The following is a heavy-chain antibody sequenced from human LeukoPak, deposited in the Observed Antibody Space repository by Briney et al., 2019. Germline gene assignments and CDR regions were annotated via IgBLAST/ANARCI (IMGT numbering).Heavy chain of an antibody. Sequence: GGSLRLSCAASGFTFSSYSMNWVRQAPGKGLEWVSSITSSGRYIYYADSAKGRFTISRDNAENSLYLQMDSLTAEDTAVYYCTRKGSQWDFLVDYWGQGTRVAVSP. CDR1: GFTFSSYS. CDR3: TRKGSQWDFLVDY. J-gene: IGHJ4*02. D-gene: IGHD2/OR15-2a*01. V-gene: IGHV3-21*01. CDR2: ITSSGRYI.